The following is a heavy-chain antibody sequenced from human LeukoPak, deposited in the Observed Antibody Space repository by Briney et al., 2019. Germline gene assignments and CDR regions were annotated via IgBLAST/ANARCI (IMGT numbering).Heavy chain of an antibody. J-gene: IGHJ4*02. CDR1: GFTFGDYA. CDR3: AKDREWDLSLFDY. CDR2: IRSKGYSGTT. V-gene: IGHV3-49*04. Sequence: PGGSLRLSCTASGFTFGDYAMSWVRQAPGKGLEWVGFIRSKGYSGTTEYAASAKGRFTISRDDSKSIAYLQMNSLRAEDTAVYYCAKDREWDLSLFDYWGQGTLVTVSS. D-gene: IGHD1-26*01.